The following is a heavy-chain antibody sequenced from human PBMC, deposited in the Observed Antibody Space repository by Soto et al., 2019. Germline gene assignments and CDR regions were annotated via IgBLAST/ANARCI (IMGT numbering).Heavy chain of an antibody. V-gene: IGHV1-8*01. Sequence: QVQLVQSGXXXXXXXXXVKVSCKAXGYTFXXYXINWXRQAXGXXXEWMGWMNPNSGNTGYAQKFQGRVTMTRNTSISTAYMELSSLRSEDTAVYYCARLGSGSSNWFDPWGQGTLVTVSS. CDR2: MNPNSGNT. CDR3: ARLGSGSSNWFDP. CDR1: GYTFXXYX. D-gene: IGHD3-10*01. J-gene: IGHJ5*02.